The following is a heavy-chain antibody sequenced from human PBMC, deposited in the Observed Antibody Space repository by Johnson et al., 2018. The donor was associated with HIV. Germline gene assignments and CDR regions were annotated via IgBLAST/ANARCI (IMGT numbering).Heavy chain of an antibody. Sequence: QVQLVESGGGLVKPGGSLRLSCAASGFIFSDYYMSWIRQAPGKGLEWVSYVSSSGNTYYAASVKGRFTISRDNSKNTLYLQLNSLRVEDTAVYYCARERGISGGFDIWGQGTMVTVSS. V-gene: IGHV3-11*06. D-gene: IGHD2-15*01. J-gene: IGHJ3*02. CDR3: ARERGISGGFDI. CDR2: VSSSGNT. CDR1: GFIFSDYY.